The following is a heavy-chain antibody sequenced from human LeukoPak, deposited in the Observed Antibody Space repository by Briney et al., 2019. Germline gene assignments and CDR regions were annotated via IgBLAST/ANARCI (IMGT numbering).Heavy chain of an antibody. V-gene: IGHV4-59*01. J-gene: IGHJ4*02. CDR2: IDDSGRT. Sequence: SETLSLTCTVSGGSISSYYWSWIRQPPGKGLEWIGFIDDSGRTNYNPSLKSRVTISVATSKNQFSLKLSSVTAADTAVYYCARTGSTVTMLYPFDHWGQGTLVTVSS. CDR3: ARTGSTVTMLYPFDH. CDR1: GGSISSYY. D-gene: IGHD4-17*01.